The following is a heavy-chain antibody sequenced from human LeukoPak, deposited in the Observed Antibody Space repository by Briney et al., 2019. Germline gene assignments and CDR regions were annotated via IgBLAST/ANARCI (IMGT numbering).Heavy chain of an antibody. J-gene: IGHJ3*02. CDR2: IDWDDDK. CDR3: ARMREGLHHGGRIGAFDI. CDR1: GFSLSTSGMC. V-gene: IGHV2-70*11. Sequence: SGPALVKPTQTLTLTCTFSGFSLSTSGMCVSWIRQPPGKALEWLARIDWDDDKYYSTSLKTRLTISKDTSKNQVVLTMTNMDPVDTATYYCARMREGLHHGGRIGAFDIWGQGTMVTVSS. D-gene: IGHD4-11*01.